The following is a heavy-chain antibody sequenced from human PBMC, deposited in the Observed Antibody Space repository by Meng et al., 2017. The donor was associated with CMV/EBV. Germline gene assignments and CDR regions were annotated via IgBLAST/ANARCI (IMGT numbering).Heavy chain of an antibody. V-gene: IGHV1-69*05. Sequence: SVKVSCKASGGTFSSYAISWVRQAPGQGFEWMGGIIPIFGTANYAQKFQGRVTITTDESTSTAYMELSSLRSEDTAVYYCASGPAGTEGWFDPWGQGTLVTVSS. D-gene: IGHD6-13*01. CDR3: ASGPAGTEGWFDP. CDR1: GGTFSSYA. CDR2: IIPIFGTA. J-gene: IGHJ5*02.